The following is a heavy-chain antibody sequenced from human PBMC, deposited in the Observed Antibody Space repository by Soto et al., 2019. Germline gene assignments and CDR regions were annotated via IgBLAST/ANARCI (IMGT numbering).Heavy chain of an antibody. D-gene: IGHD5-18*01. CDR2: IKTDGSST. Sequence: EVQLVESGGGLVQPGGSLRLSWEAPGFSFGNYGIHGVRQAPGKGLVWVSRIKTDGSSTDYAASVKGRFTISRDNAKNTLYLQMNSLTAEDTAVYYCAKREGNTYGLFHWGQGTLVTVSS. J-gene: IGHJ4*02. CDR1: GFSFGNYG. V-gene: IGHV3-74*01. CDR3: AKREGNTYGLFH.